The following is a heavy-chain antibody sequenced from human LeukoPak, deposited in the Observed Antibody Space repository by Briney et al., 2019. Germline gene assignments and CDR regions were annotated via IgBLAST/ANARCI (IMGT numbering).Heavy chain of an antibody. J-gene: IGHJ4*02. CDR1: GLTFSSYW. V-gene: IGHV3-74*01. D-gene: IGHD2-8*01. CDR3: ATLYGSSYISFDY. CDR2: INSDGSST. Sequence: GGSLRLSCAASGLTFSSYWMHWVRQAPGKGLVWVSLINSDGSSTSYADSVKGRFTISRDNAKNTLYLQMNSLRAEDTAVYYCATLYGSSYISFDYWGQGTLVTASS.